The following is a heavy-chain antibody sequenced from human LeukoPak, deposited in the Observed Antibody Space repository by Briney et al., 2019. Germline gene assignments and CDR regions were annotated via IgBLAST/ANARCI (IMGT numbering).Heavy chain of an antibody. V-gene: IGHV4-59*08. CDR1: GGSISNYY. J-gene: IGHJ4*02. CDR2: IYYSGAT. D-gene: IGHD3-10*01. Sequence: PSETLSPTCTVSGGSISNYYWSWLRQPPGKGLEWIGHIYYSGATKYNPSLKSRITISVDTSKNQFSLMLSSVTAADTAVYYCARFGITVVRGGKYYFDYWGQGTLVTVSS. CDR3: ARFGITVVRGGKYYFDY.